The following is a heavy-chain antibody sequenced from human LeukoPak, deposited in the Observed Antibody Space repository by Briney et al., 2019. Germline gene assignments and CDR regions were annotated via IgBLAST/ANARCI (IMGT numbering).Heavy chain of an antibody. CDR1: GYTFSSYW. D-gene: IGHD6-13*01. J-gene: IGHJ4*02. CDR2: IKQEGCEK. V-gene: IGHV3-7*01. Sequence: GGSLRLSCAASGYTFSSYWMSWVRQAPGKGLEWVTNIKQEGCEKYYVDSVKDRFTISRDNARNSLYLQMNSLRVEETSVYYCLKLAVADRFDYWGQGTLVTVSS. CDR3: LKLAVADRFDY.